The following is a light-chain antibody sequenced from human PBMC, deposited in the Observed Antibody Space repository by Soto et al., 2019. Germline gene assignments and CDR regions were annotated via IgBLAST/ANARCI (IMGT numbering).Light chain of an antibody. J-gene: IGKJ5*01. CDR2: AVS. V-gene: IGKV3-20*01. Sequence: VLTQSPGTLSLSPGERATLSCRASRSVSSNYLGWYQQKPGQAPRLLIYAVSTRATGIPDRFSDSGSGTDFTLTISRLEPEDSALYFCQQYRPSPAISFGQGTRLEIK. CDR3: QQYRPSPAIS. CDR1: RSVSSNY.